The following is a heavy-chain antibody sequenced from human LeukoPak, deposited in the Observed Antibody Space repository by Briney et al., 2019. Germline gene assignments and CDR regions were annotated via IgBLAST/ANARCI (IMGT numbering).Heavy chain of an antibody. CDR3: AKGRTLVVVTTPSDY. J-gene: IGHJ4*02. V-gene: IGHV3-7*01. D-gene: IGHD2-21*02. CDR2: IKQDGSEK. Sequence: PGGSLRLSCAASGFTFSSYWMSWVRQAPGKGLEWVANIKQDGSEKYYVDSVKGRFTISRDNAKNSLYLQMNSLRAEDTAVYYCAKGRTLVVVTTPSDYWGQGTLVTVSS. CDR1: GFTFSSYW.